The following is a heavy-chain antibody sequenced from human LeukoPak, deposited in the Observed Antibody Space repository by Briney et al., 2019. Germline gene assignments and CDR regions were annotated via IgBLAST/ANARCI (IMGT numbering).Heavy chain of an antibody. J-gene: IGHJ4*02. D-gene: IGHD6-13*01. CDR1: GFTFSSYG. V-gene: IGHV3-33*01. CDR3: AREHYLTTPYTSGWLYYFDY. Sequence: GGSLRLSCAASGFTFSSYGMHWVRQAPGKGLEWVAVIWNDGSKTYYADSVKGRLTISRDNSKNTLYLQIDSLRAEDTAVYYCAREHYLTTPYTSGWLYYFDYWGQGTLVTVSS. CDR2: IWNDGSKT.